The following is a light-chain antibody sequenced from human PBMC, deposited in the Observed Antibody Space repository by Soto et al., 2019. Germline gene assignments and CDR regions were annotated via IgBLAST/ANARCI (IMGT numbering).Light chain of an antibody. Sequence: ETVMTQSPATLSLFPGERATLSCRASQSVSNNLAWYQQKSGQSPRLLIYGASTRATGIPARFSGSGSETDFPLTISSLQSEDFAVYYCQQYKNWPPVTFGGGTKVEI. CDR3: QQYKNWPPVT. CDR2: GAS. CDR1: QSVSNN. V-gene: IGKV3-15*01. J-gene: IGKJ4*01.